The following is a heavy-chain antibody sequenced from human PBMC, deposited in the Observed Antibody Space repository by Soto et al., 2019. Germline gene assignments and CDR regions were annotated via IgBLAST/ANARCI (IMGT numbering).Heavy chain of an antibody. D-gene: IGHD3-3*01. Sequence: SETLSLTCTVSGGSISSSSYYWSWIRQPPGKGLEWIGYIYYSGSTNYNPSLKSRVTISVDTSKNQFSLKLSSVTAADTAVYYCARVTRDFWSGYYESYYYNGMDVWGQGTTVTVSS. J-gene: IGHJ6*02. CDR3: ARVTRDFWSGYYESYYYNGMDV. CDR2: IYYSGST. V-gene: IGHV4-61*01. CDR1: GGSISSSSYY.